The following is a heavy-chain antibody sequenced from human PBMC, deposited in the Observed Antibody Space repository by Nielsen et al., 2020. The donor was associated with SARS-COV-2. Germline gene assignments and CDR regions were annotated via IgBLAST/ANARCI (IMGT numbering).Heavy chain of an antibody. V-gene: IGHV3-23*01. J-gene: IGHJ4*02. D-gene: IGHD1-1*01. CDR1: GFTFSSYA. CDR2: ITGSGDNA. Sequence: GESLKISCAASGFTFSSYAMSWVRQAPGKGLEWVSLITGSGDNAYYADSVKGRFTISRDNSKNTLYLQMNSLRAEDTAVYYCAKNLDRFDYWGQGTLVTVSS. CDR3: AKNLDRFDY.